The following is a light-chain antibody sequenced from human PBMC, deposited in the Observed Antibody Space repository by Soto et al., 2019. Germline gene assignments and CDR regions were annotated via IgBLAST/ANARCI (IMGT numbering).Light chain of an antibody. J-gene: IGKJ4*01. Sequence: EIVMTQSPATLSVSPGERATLSCRASQSVGRNLAWYQQKPGQAPRLLICGASTRATGIPARFSGSGSGTEFTLTISSLQSEDFAIYCCQQYNHWPPLTFGGGTKVEIK. CDR2: GAS. CDR3: QQYNHWPPLT. V-gene: IGKV3-15*01. CDR1: QSVGRN.